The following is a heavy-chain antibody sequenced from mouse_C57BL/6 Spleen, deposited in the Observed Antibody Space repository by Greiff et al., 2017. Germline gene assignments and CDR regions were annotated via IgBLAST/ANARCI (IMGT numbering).Heavy chain of an antibody. CDR1: GYTFTSYW. D-gene: IGHD2-5*01. Sequence: QVQLQQPGAELVMPGASVKLSCKASGYTFTSYWMHWVKPRPGQGLEWIGEIDPSDSYTNYNQKFKGKSTLTVDKSSSTAYMQLSSLTSEDSAVYYCARSTDYSNYVFAYWGQGTLVTVSA. V-gene: IGHV1-69*01. J-gene: IGHJ3*01. CDR3: ARSTDYSNYVFAY. CDR2: IDPSDSYT.